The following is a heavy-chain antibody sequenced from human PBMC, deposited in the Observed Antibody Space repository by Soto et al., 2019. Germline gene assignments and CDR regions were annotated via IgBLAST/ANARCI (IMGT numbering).Heavy chain of an antibody. CDR1: GSAFNNNW. V-gene: IGHV3-7*01. Sequence: EVQLVESGGALVQPGGSLRLSCAASGSAFNNNWITWVRQAPGKGLEWVANIKGDGSETYYVGSVKGRFTISRDNAKNSLFLQMNSLRVEDTAIYYCARDYYYYIDVWGKGTTVTVSS. J-gene: IGHJ6*03. CDR3: ARDYYYYIDV. CDR2: IKGDGSET.